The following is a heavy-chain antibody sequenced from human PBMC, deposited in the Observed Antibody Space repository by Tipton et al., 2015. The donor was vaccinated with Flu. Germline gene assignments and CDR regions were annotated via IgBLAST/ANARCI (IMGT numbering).Heavy chain of an antibody. Sequence: SLRLSCAASGFTFSDYWMIWVRQAPGKGLEWVANIKGDGSEKYYADSVKGRFTISRDNSKNTLYLQMNSLRAEDTAVYYCAKDRKIVVVFDAFDIWGQGTMVTVSS. D-gene: IGHD3-22*01. CDR2: IKGDGSEK. CDR1: GFTFSDYW. J-gene: IGHJ3*02. CDR3: AKDRKIVVVFDAFDI. V-gene: IGHV3-7*03.